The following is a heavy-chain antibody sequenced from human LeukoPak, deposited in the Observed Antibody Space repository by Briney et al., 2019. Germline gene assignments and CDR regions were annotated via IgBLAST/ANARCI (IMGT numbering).Heavy chain of an antibody. Sequence: PGGSLRLSCAASGFTFSSYAMRWVRHAPGKGLEWVSAITGSGGSTYYADSVKGRFTISRDSSKNTLYLQMNSLRAEDTAVYYCARGLDSSGWVDYWGQGTLVTVSS. V-gene: IGHV3-23*01. J-gene: IGHJ4*02. CDR2: ITGSGGST. CDR1: GFTFSSYA. D-gene: IGHD6-25*01. CDR3: ARGLDSSGWVDY.